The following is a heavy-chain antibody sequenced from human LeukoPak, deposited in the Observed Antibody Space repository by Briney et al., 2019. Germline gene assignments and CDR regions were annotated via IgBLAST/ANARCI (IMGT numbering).Heavy chain of an antibody. CDR1: GGSISSYY. V-gene: IGHV4-59*01. CDR2: IYYSGGT. J-gene: IGHJ6*02. Sequence: SETLSLTCTVSGGSISSYYWNWIRQPPGKGLEWIGCIYYSGGTNYNPSLTSRVTMSVDTSKNQFSLKLNSVTAADTAVYYCARDLGSSYYNMDVWGRGTTVTVSS. CDR3: ARDLGSSYYNMDV. D-gene: IGHD6-6*01.